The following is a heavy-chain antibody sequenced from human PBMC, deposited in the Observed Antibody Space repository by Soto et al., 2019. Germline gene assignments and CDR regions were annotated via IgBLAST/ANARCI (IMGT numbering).Heavy chain of an antibody. CDR3: ARVGEYGSGSYSSNLLYYYYYMDV. Sequence: ASVKVSCKASGYTFTSYGISWVRQAPGQGLEWMGWISAYNGNTNYAQKLQGRVTMTTDTSTSTAYMELRSLRSDDTAVYYCARVGEYGSGSYSSNLLYYYYYMDVWGKGTTVTVSS. J-gene: IGHJ6*03. D-gene: IGHD3-10*01. CDR2: ISAYNGNT. V-gene: IGHV1-18*01. CDR1: GYTFTSYG.